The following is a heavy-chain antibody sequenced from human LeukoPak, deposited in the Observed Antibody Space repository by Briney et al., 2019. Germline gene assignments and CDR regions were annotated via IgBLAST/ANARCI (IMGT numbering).Heavy chain of an antibody. D-gene: IGHD4/OR15-4a*01. Sequence: GGSLRLSCAASGFTVSSNYMSWVRQAPGKGLEWVSGISGSGGSTYYADSVKGRFTISRDNSKNTLDLQMNSLRVEDTAVYYCAKYSGRTMVTYCFNYWGQGTLVTVSS. J-gene: IGHJ4*02. V-gene: IGHV3-23*01. CDR2: ISGSGGST. CDR1: GFTVSSNY. CDR3: AKYSGRTMVTYCFNY.